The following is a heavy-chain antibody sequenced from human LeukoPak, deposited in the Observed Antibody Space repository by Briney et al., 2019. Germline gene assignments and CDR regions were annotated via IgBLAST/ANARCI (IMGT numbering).Heavy chain of an antibody. Sequence: SETLSLTCTVSGGSISSYYRSWIRQPAGKGLEWIGRIYTSGSNYNPSLKSRVTMSVDTSKNQFSLKLSSVTAADTAVYYCARLQVGPTTHFNYWGQGTLVTVSS. CDR1: GGSISSYY. CDR3: ARLQVGPTTHFNY. J-gene: IGHJ4*02. CDR2: IYTSGS. V-gene: IGHV4-4*07. D-gene: IGHD1-26*01.